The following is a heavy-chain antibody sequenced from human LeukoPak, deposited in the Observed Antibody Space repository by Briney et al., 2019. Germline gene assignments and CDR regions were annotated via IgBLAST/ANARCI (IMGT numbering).Heavy chain of an antibody. CDR1: GFTFSSYA. V-gene: IGHV3-30*04. CDR2: ISYDGSNK. D-gene: IGHD3-16*01. J-gene: IGHJ3*02. Sequence: GGSLRLSCAASGFTFSSYAMHWVRQAPGMGLEWVAVISYDGSNKYYADSVKGRFTISRDNSKNTLYLQMNSLRAEDTAVYYCARAGGSDAFDIWGQGTMVTVSS. CDR3: ARAGGSDAFDI.